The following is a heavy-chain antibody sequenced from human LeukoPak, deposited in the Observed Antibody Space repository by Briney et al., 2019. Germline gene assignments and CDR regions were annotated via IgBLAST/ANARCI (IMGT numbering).Heavy chain of an antibody. D-gene: IGHD3-9*01. CDR1: GFIFDDYA. J-gene: IGHJ5*02. CDR3: ARLDGMGYFDRYLDP. V-gene: IGHV3-9*01. CDR2: ISWLSGNSDNI. Sequence: GGSLRLSCVASGFIFDDYAMHWVRQAPGKGLEWVSGISWLSGNSDNIDYADSVKGRFTISRDNGKNSLYLQMNSLRVEDTAVYYCARLDGMGYFDRYLDPWGQGTLVTVSS.